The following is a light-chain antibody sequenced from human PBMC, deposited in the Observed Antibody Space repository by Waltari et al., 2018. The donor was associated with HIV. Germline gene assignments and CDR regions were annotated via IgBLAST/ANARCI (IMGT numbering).Light chain of an antibody. CDR1: RYNIGANS. Sequence: QSVLTQPPSASGTAGQRVTISCSGGRYNIGANSVTWYQHLPGTAPRLLIHHNNQRPSGVPDRFSGSKSGTSASLAISGLQSEDEGDYYCAAWDDGLNALFGGGTKLTVL. CDR2: HNN. CDR3: AAWDDGLNAL. V-gene: IGLV1-44*01. J-gene: IGLJ2*01.